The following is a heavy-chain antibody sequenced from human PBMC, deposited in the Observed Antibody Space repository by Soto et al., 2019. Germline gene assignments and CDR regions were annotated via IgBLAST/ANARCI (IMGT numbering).Heavy chain of an antibody. CDR1: EGSFIGYD. J-gene: IGHJ4*02. CDR3: ARGQRMTNYDFWSGSQRVVLDY. Sequence: SLTNPLTKAVDEGSFIGYDWSWIITKPGKGLEWIGEINHSGSTNYNPSLKSRVTISVDTSKNQFSLKLSSVTAADTAVYYCARGQRMTNYDFWSGSQRVVLDYWVQGTLVTGSS. V-gene: IGHV4-34*01. D-gene: IGHD3-3*01. CDR2: INHSGST.